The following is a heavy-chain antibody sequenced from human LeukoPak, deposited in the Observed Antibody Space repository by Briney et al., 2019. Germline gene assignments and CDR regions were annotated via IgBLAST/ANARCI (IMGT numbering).Heavy chain of an antibody. J-gene: IGHJ4*02. V-gene: IGHV3-74*01. CDR2: MNSDGSST. Sequence: GGSLRLSCAASGFSFSSYWMHWVRQAPGKGLVWVSRMNSDGSSTHYADSVKGRFTISRDNSKNTLYLQMNSLRAEDTAVYYCAKVRVWGSGSYYYFDYWGQGNLVTVSS. D-gene: IGHD1-26*01. CDR1: GFSFSSYW. CDR3: AKVRVWGSGSYYYFDY.